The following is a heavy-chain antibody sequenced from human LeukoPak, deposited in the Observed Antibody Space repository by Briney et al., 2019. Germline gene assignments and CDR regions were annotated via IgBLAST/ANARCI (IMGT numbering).Heavy chain of an antibody. V-gene: IGHV3-30*01. CDR3: SRDVWRDCWAEAATGKDY. CDR2: ISCDGGSK. J-gene: IGHJ4*02. Sequence: AGGSLRLSCAASGFTFSNYAMHWVRQAPGKGLEWVAVISCDGGSKYYADSVKGRFTISRDNSKNSLYLQMNSLRAEDTAVYYCSRDVWRDCWAEAATGKDYWGQGTLVTVSS. CDR1: GFTFSNYA. D-gene: IGHD6-13*01.